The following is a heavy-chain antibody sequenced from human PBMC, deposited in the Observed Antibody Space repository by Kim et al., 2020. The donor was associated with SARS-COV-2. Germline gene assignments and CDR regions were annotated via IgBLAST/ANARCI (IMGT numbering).Heavy chain of an antibody. V-gene: IGHV3-23*01. CDR1: GFTLRSYA. CDR2: ISGSGDTT. J-gene: IGHJ6*02. D-gene: IGHD2-21*01. Sequence: GGSLRLSCAASGFTLRSYALRWVRQAPGKGLEWVSSISGSGDTTYYADSVKGRFTFSRDSSKNTLYLHMNNLRAEDTAVYFCARYLHISPFYSGMDVWGQGTPGTVSS. CDR3: ARYLHISPFYSGMDV.